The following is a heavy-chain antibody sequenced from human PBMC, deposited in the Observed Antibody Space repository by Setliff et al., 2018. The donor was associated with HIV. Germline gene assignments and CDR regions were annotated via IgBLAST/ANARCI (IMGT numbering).Heavy chain of an antibody. CDR2: ISTFRGT. CDR3: SRGTFGGVIAQYYFDY. CDR1: GDSVSDYY. J-gene: IGHJ4*02. D-gene: IGHD3-16*02. Sequence: SETLSLTCSVSGDSVSDYYWSWIWQPPGKGLEWIGDISTFRGTNYSPSLQSRVTISMDTSKNQLSLNLSSATAADTAVYYCSRGTFGGVIAQYYFDYWGQGTLVTVSS. V-gene: IGHV4-4*09.